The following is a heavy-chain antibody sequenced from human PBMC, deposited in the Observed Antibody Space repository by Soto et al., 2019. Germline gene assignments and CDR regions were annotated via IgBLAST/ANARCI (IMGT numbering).Heavy chain of an antibody. CDR1: GFTFSSYG. V-gene: IGHV3-30*18. J-gene: IGHJ4*02. Sequence: QVQLVESGGGVVQPGRSLRLSCAASGFTFSSYGMHWVRQAPGKGLEWVAVISYDGSNKYYADSVKGRFTISRDNSKNTLYLQMNSLRAEDTAVYYCAKALLRGDPTIFGVAYFDYWGKGTLVTVSS. D-gene: IGHD3-3*01. CDR3: AKALLRGDPTIFGVAYFDY. CDR2: ISYDGSNK.